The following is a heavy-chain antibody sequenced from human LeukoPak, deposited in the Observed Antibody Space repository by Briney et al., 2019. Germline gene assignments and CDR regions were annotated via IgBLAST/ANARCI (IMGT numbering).Heavy chain of an antibody. CDR2: IYTSGST. Sequence: SQTLSLTCTVSGGSISSGSYYWTWIRQPAGKGLEWIGRIYTSGSTNYNPSLKSRVTILVDTSNNQFSLQLNSVTAADTAVYYCAREAFGSGKRVFDYWGQGTRVTVSA. J-gene: IGHJ4*02. CDR3: AREAFGSGKRVFDY. CDR1: GGSISSGSYY. V-gene: IGHV4-61*02. D-gene: IGHD3-10*01.